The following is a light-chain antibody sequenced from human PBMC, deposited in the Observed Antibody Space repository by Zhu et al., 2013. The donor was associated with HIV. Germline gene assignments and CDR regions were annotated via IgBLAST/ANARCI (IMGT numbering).Light chain of an antibody. Sequence: AVMTQSPLSLPVTLGQSASISCKSSESLLYTNGFTYLNWFHQRPGQSPRRLIYLVSNRDSGVPDRFSGSGSGTAFTLKISRVEAEDVGVYYCMQGTHWPRTFGPGDRSWRS. J-gene: IGKJ2*01. CDR3: MQGTHWPRT. CDR1: ESLLYTNGFTY. V-gene: IGKV2-30*01. CDR2: LVS.